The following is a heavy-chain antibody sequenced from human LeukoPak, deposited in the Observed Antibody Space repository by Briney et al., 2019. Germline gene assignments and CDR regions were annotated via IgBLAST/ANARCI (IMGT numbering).Heavy chain of an antibody. V-gene: IGHV3-23*01. J-gene: IGHJ4*02. CDR3: EMTPFDY. CDR1: GFTFSNYA. Sequence: GGSLRLSCAASGFTFSNYAMTWVRQAPGKGLDWVSTISGSGGSTYYADSVKGRFTISRDNSKNTLSLQTNSLRVEDTAVYYCEMTPFDYWGQGTLVTVSS. CDR2: ISGSGGST.